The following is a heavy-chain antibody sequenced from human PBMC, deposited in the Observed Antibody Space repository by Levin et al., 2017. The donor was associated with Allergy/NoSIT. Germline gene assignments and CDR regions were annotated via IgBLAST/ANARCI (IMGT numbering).Heavy chain of an antibody. D-gene: IGHD1-7*01. CDR2: IWYDGSNK. V-gene: IGHV3-33*01. J-gene: IGHJ5*02. CDR3: ARGRITGPNNWFDP. Sequence: SCAASGFTFSSYGMHWVRQAPGKGLEWVAVIWYDGSNKYYADSVKGRFTISRDNSKNTLYLQMNSLRAEDTAVYYCARGRITGPNNWFDPWGQGTLVTVSS. CDR1: GFTFSSYG.